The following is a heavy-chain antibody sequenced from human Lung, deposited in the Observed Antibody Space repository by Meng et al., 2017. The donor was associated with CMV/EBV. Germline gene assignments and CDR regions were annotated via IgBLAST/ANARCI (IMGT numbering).Heavy chain of an antibody. V-gene: IGHV4-38-2*02. CDR2: IYKSGRT. J-gene: IGHJ4*02. CDR1: GYSISSGYY. CDR3: ARFPFDY. Sequence: GSLRLSCTVSGYSISSGYYWGWIRQPPGKGLEWIGNIYKSGRTFYSPSLKTRVTMSVDTSKNQFSLKLRSVTAADTAVYYCARFPFDYWGQGTLVTVSS.